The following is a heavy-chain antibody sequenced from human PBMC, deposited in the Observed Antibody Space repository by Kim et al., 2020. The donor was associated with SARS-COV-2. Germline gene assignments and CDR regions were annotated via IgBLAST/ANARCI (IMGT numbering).Heavy chain of an antibody. J-gene: IGHJ4*02. CDR3: ARGGIAAAGTDYYFDY. CDR1: GFTFSSYD. D-gene: IGHD6-13*01. CDR2: IGTAGDT. V-gene: IGHV3-13*01. Sequence: GGSLRLSCAASGFTFSSYDMHWVRQATGKGLEWVSAIGTAGDTYYPGSVKGRFTISRENAKNSLYLQMNSLRAGDTAVYYCARGGIAAAGTDYYFDYWGQGTLVTVSS.